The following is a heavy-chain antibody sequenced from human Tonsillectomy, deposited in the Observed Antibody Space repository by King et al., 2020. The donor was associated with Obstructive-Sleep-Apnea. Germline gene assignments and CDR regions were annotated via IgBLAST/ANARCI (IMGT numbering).Heavy chain of an antibody. V-gene: IGHV1-18*01. CDR1: GYTFTSYG. Sequence: QLVQSGAEVKKPGASVKVSCKASGYTFTSYGISWVRQAPGQGLEWMGWISAYNGNTNYAQKLQGRVTMTTDTSTSTAYMELRSLRSDDTAVYYCARDPGWGITMIVVGPSFVAFDIWGQGTMVTVSS. J-gene: IGHJ3*02. D-gene: IGHD3-22*01. CDR2: ISAYNGNT. CDR3: ARDPGWGITMIVVGPSFVAFDI.